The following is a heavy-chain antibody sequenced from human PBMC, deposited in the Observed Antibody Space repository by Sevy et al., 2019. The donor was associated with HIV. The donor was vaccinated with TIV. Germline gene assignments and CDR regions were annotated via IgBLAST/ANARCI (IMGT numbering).Heavy chain of an antibody. Sequence: ASVKVSCSTSGYTFSVHYIYWVRQAAGQGLEWMGWINPNTGDTNFSPKFQGRVTMTRYSSINTAYMELSRRTSADTAVYFCERLRYSDPSGQYYGGGADYFDYWGQGTLVTVSS. CDR2: INPNTGDT. CDR3: ERLRYSDPSGQYYGGGADYFDY. J-gene: IGHJ4*02. CDR1: GYTFSVHY. D-gene: IGHD3-22*01. V-gene: IGHV1-2*02.